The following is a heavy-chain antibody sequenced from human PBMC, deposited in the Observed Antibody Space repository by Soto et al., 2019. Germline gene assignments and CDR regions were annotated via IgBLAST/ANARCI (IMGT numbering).Heavy chain of an antibody. D-gene: IGHD2-8*01. J-gene: IGHJ2*01. CDR2: ILHTGRT. CDR1: GGSISSGGHF. CDR3: ASQQKHCTTGVCYTPLSEYLDL. V-gene: IGHV4-31*03. Sequence: SETLSLTCTVSGGSISSGGHFWSWIRQHPGKGLEWIGYILHTGRTFYNPSLKSRVTISVDASENQFSLNLTSVTAADTAVYYCASQQKHCTTGVCYTPLSEYLDLWGRGTLVTVSS.